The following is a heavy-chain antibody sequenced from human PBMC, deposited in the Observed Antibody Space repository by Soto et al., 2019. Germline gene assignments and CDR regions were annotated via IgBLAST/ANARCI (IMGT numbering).Heavy chain of an antibody. Sequence: GGSLRLSCAASGFTFSSYGMHWVRQAPGKGLEWVAVIWYDGSNKYYADSVKGRFTISRDNSKNTLYLQMNSLRAEDTAVYYCARDYLWFGEGETADYWGQGTLVTVSS. CDR1: GFTFSSYG. D-gene: IGHD3-10*01. J-gene: IGHJ4*02. CDR2: IWYDGSNK. CDR3: ARDYLWFGEGETADY. V-gene: IGHV3-33*01.